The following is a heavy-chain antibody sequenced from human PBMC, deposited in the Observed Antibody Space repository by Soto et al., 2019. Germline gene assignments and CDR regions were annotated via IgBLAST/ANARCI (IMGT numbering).Heavy chain of an antibody. J-gene: IGHJ4*02. CDR3: ARGPLYHDFWSGYIY. Sequence: QVQLVESGGGVVQPGRSLRLSCAASGFTFSSYGMHWVRQAPGKGLEWVAVIWYDGSNKYYADSVKGRFTISRDNSKNTLYLQMNSLRAEDTAVYYCARGPLYHDFWSGYIYWGQGTLVTVSS. CDR1: GFTFSSYG. V-gene: IGHV3-33*01. D-gene: IGHD3-3*01. CDR2: IWYDGSNK.